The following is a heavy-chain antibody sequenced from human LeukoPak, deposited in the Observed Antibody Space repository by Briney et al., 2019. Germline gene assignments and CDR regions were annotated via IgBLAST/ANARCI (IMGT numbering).Heavy chain of an antibody. D-gene: IGHD3-22*01. J-gene: IGHJ4*02. Sequence: GASVKVSCKASGYTFTGYYMHWVRQAPGQGLEWMGWINPNSGGTNYAQKFQGRVTMTRDTSISTAYMELSRLRSDDTAVYYCARVRSYDSSGYFDYWGQGTWSPSPQ. V-gene: IGHV1-2*02. CDR1: GYTFTGYY. CDR2: INPNSGGT. CDR3: ARVRSYDSSGYFDY.